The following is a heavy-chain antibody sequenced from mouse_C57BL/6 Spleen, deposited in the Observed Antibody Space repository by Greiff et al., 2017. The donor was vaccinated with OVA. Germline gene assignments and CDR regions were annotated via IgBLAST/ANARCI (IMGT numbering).Heavy chain of an antibody. CDR1: GYSITSGYY. CDR3: AREDYGYDEGYYFDY. V-gene: IGHV3-6*01. Sequence: EVKLEESGPGLVKPSQSLSLTCSVTGYSITSGYYWNWIRQFPGNKLEWMGYISYDGSNNYNPSLKNRISITRDTSKNQFFLKLNSVTTEDTATYYCAREDYGYDEGYYFDYWGQGTTLTVSS. J-gene: IGHJ2*01. D-gene: IGHD2-2*01. CDR2: ISYDGSN.